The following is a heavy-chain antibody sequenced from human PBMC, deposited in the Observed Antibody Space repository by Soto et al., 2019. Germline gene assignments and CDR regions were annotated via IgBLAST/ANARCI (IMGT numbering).Heavy chain of an antibody. Sequence: PGGSLRLSCAASGFTFSGYAMSWVRQAPGKGLQWVSTIGASSNSYYPDSVKGRFTISRDNSKSTLYLQMNSLRAEDTAVYYCAKRAVVGAARYFDYWGLGTLVTVSS. J-gene: IGHJ4*02. V-gene: IGHV3-23*01. CDR2: IGASSNS. D-gene: IGHD2-15*01. CDR1: GFTFSGYA. CDR3: AKRAVVGAARYFDY.